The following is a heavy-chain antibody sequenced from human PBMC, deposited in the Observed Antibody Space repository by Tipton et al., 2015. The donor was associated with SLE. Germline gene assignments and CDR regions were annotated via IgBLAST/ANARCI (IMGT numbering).Heavy chain of an antibody. V-gene: IGHV4-4*07. CDR2: ICCGGST. CDR1: GGSITNYY. D-gene: IGHD2-2*01. CDR3: VVCSPSSCSYFDY. J-gene: IGHJ4*02. Sequence: TLSLTCTVSGGSITNYYWGWVRQPAGKGLEWIGRICCGGSTKYNPSLDSRVSLSVDASKDQSSLKLSSVTAADTAVYYCVVCSPSSCSYFDYWGQGRLVTVSS.